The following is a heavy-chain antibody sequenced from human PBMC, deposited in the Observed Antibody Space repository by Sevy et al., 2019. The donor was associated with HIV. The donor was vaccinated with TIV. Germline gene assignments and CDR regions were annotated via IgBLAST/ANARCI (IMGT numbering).Heavy chain of an antibody. J-gene: IGHJ6*02. Sequence: GGSLRLSCAASGFTFSSYDMHWVRQATGKGLEWVSAIGTAGDTYYPGSVKGRFTISRENAKNCLYLQMNSLRAGDTAVYYCARGYSSSWNYYYGMDVWGQGTTVTVSS. CDR3: ARGYSSSWNYYYGMDV. CDR2: IGTAGDT. V-gene: IGHV3-13*01. D-gene: IGHD6-13*01. CDR1: GFTFSSYD.